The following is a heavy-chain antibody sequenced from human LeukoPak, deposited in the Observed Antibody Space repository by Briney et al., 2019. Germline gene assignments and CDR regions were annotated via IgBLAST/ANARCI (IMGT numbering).Heavy chain of an antibody. V-gene: IGHV4-34*01. D-gene: IGHD4-17*01. Sequence: SETLSPTCAVYGGSFSGYYWSWIRQPPGKGLEWIGEINHSGSTNYNPSLKSRVTISVDTSKNQFSLKLSSVTAADTAVYYCARDQTTVVTPPITHTTNYGMDVWGQGTTVTVSS. CDR3: ARDQTTVVTPPITHTTNYGMDV. J-gene: IGHJ6*02. CDR2: INHSGST. CDR1: GGSFSGYY.